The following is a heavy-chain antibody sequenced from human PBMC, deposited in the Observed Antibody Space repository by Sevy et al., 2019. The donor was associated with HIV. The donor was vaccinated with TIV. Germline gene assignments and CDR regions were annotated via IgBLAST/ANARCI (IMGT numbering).Heavy chain of an antibody. CDR2: INQDGSKI. V-gene: IGHV3-7*01. CDR1: GFTFTTYW. J-gene: IGHJ4*02. CDR3: ARVGIFEKSESQYRFMDY. D-gene: IGHD6-6*01. Sequence: GESLKISCAASGFTFTTYWMTWVRQAPGKGLESVANINQDGSKINYVDSVKGRFIISRDNAKKSLYVQMNSLRADDTAVYYCARVGIFEKSESQYRFMDYWGQGTLVTVSS.